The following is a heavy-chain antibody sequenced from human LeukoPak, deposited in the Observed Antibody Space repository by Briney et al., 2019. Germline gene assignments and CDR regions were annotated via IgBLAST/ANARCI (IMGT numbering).Heavy chain of an antibody. V-gene: IGHV3-7*01. CDR2: IKQDGSEK. J-gene: IGHJ4*02. CDR3: ARADLGASN. Sequence: PGGSLRLSCAASGFTFSRYWMSWVRQVPRKGLEWVANIKQDGSEKYYVDSVKGRFTISRDNSKNTLYLQMNSLRTEDTAVYYCARADLGASNWGQGILVTVSS. D-gene: IGHD1-26*01. CDR1: GFTFSRYW.